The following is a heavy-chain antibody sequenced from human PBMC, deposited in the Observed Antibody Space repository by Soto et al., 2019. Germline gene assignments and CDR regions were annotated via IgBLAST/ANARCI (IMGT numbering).Heavy chain of an antibody. Sequence: SETLSLTCAVYGGSISSYYWSWIRQPPGRGLEWIGYIYYSGSTNYNPSLKSRVTISVDTSKNQFSLKLSSVTAADTAVYYCAREGYDFWSGYYTGDYYYYYMDVWGKGTTVTVSS. CDR3: AREGYDFWSGYYTGDYYYYYMDV. CDR1: GGSISSYY. D-gene: IGHD3-3*01. V-gene: IGHV4-59*01. CDR2: IYYSGST. J-gene: IGHJ6*03.